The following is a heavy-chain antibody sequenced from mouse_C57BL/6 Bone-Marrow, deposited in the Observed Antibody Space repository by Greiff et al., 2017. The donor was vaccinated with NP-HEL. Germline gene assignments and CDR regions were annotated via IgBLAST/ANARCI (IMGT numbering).Heavy chain of an antibody. CDR1: GFNIKDDY. J-gene: IGHJ2*01. V-gene: IGHV14-4*01. CDR3: TTYYGSKDY. Sequence: VQLQQSGAELVRPGASVKLSCTASGFNIKDDYMHWVKQRPEQGLEWIGWIDPENGDTEYASKFQGKATITADTSSNTAYLQLSSLTSEDTAVYYCTTYYGSKDYWGQGTTLTVSS. CDR2: IDPENGDT. D-gene: IGHD1-1*01.